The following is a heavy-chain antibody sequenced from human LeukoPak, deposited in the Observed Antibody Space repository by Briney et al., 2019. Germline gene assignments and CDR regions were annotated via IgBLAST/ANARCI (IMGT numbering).Heavy chain of an antibody. CDR3: ARGIGYCSGGSCYSWYFDY. Sequence: LQRLCPTCTVSGGAITRGASYWRWIRQPPGTGLEWGGYISYSGSTYYNPSLKSRGTISVDTSKNQFSLKLSSVTAADTAVYYCARGIGYCSGGSCYSWYFDYWGQGTLVSVSS. CDR2: ISYSGST. D-gene: IGHD2-15*01. V-gene: IGHV4-30-4*01. CDR1: GGAITRGASY. J-gene: IGHJ4*02.